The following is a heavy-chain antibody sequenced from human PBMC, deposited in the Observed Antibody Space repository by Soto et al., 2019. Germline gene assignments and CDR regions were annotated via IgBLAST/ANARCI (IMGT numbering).Heavy chain of an antibody. V-gene: IGHV4-39*01. J-gene: IGHJ4*02. Sequence: SETLSLTCSVSGGSINTNNYYWGWIRQSPGQGLQWIGSIYYNGHANYNPSLKGRVTVSQDMSKNQFFLRLTSMTAADTAIYYCATSMVPASRHMDFDYWGQGTLVTVSS. CDR2: IYYNGHA. CDR3: ATSMVPASRHMDFDY. CDR1: GGSINTNNYY. D-gene: IGHD5-18*01.